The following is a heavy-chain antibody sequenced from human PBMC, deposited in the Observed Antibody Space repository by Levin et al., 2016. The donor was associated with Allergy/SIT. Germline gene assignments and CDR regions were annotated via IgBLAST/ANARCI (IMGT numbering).Heavy chain of an antibody. CDR2: IYYSGIT. CDR3: ARHKGEGEEIFYYYYYYMDV. Sequence: WIRQPPGKGLEWIGYIYYSGITNYNPSLKSRVTISVDTSKNQFFLKLSSVTAADTAVYYCARHKGEGEEIFYYYYYYMDVWGKGTTVTVSS. D-gene: IGHD2/OR15-2a*01. V-gene: IGHV4-61*07. J-gene: IGHJ6*03.